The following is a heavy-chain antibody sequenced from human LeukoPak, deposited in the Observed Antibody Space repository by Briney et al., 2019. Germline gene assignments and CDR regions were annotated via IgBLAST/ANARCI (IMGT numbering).Heavy chain of an antibody. CDR2: ISGSGGST. CDR1: GFTFSNYA. Sequence: PGGSLRLSCAASGFTFSNYALSWVRQAPGKGLEWVSDISGSGGSTYYADSVKSRFTISRDNSKNTMYLQMNSLRAEDTAVYYCAKGRSGPLEYYYYYMDVWGKGTTVTVSS. CDR3: AKGRSGPLEYYYYYMDV. V-gene: IGHV3-23*01. D-gene: IGHD1-1*01. J-gene: IGHJ6*03.